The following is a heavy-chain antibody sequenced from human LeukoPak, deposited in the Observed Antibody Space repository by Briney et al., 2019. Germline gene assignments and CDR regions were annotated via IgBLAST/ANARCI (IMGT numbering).Heavy chain of an antibody. CDR1: GGSFSGYY. V-gene: IGHV4-34*01. D-gene: IGHD5-18*01. CDR2: INHSGST. J-gene: IGHJ6*03. Sequence: SETLSLTCAVYGGSFSGYYWSWIRRPPGKGLEWIGEINHSGSTNYNPSLKSRVTISVDTSKNQFSLKLSSVTAADTAVYYCARGRRYSYGYRPYYYYYMDVWGKGPRSPSP. CDR3: ARGRRYSYGYRPYYYYYMDV.